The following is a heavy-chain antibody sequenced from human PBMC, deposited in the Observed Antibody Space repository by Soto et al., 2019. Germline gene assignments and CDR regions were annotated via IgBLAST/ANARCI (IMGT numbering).Heavy chain of an antibody. Sequence: ASVKVSCKASGYPFTTYDISWVRQAAGQGLEWMGWINLNSGHTDYAQRFQGRVTMTRNTSLSTAYMELTSLSSEDTAVYYCARGRGWLDYWGQGTLVTVSS. CDR2: INLNSGHT. D-gene: IGHD5-12*01. CDR3: ARGRGWLDY. V-gene: IGHV1-8*01. J-gene: IGHJ4*02. CDR1: GYPFTTYD.